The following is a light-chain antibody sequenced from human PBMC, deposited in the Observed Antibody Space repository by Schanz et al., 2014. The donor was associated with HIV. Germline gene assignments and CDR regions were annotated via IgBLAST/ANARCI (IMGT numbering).Light chain of an antibody. CDR3: SSYAATSNVL. V-gene: IGLV2-14*02. CDR2: EVS. J-gene: IGLJ3*02. Sequence: QSALTQPASVSGSPGQSITISCTGTSSDIGNYNLVSWFQHHPGEAPKLMIYEVSKRPSGVPDRFSGSKSGNTASLTVSGLQADDEADYYCSSYAATSNVLFGGGTKLTVL. CDR1: SSDIGNYNL.